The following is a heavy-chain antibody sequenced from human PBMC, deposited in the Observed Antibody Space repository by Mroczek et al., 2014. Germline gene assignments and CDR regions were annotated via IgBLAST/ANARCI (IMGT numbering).Heavy chain of an antibody. V-gene: IGHV4-34*01. CDR2: INHSGST. CDR3: ARAYRGILSSRGFDY. CDR1: GGSFSGYY. D-gene: IGHD6-6*01. Sequence: QVQLQQWGAGLLKPSETLSLTCAVYGGSFSGYYWSWIRQPPGKGLEWIGEINHSGSTNYNPSLKSRVTISVDTSKNQFSLKLSSVTAADTAVYYCARAYRGILSSRGFDYWGQGTLVTVSS. J-gene: IGHJ4*02.